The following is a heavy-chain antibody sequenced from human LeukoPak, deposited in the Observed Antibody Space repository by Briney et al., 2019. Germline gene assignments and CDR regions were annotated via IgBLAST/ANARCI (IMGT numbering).Heavy chain of an antibody. J-gene: IGHJ4*02. CDR3: ASSSRLSSSLDY. CDR1: GGSISSGSYY. CDR2: IYTSGST. V-gene: IGHV4-61*02. Sequence: SETLSLTCAVYGGSISSGSYYWSWIRQPAGKGLEWIGRIYTSGSTNYNPSLKSRVTISVDTSKNQFSLKLSSVTAADTAVYYCASSSRLSSSLDYWGQGTLVTVSS. D-gene: IGHD6-6*01.